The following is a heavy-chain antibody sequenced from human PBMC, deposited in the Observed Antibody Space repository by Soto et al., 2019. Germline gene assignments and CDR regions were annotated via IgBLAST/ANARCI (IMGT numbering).Heavy chain of an antibody. CDR1: GGSISSGGYY. V-gene: IGHV4-31*03. J-gene: IGHJ4*02. CDR3: ASFKHYYDSSGYYGPSDY. D-gene: IGHD3-22*01. CDR2: IYYNGST. Sequence: PSETLSLTCTVSGGSISSGGYYWSWIRQHPGKGLEWIGYIYYNGSTYYNPSLKSRVTISVDTSKNQFSLKLSSVTAADTAVYYCASFKHYYDSSGYYGPSDYWGQGTLVTVSS.